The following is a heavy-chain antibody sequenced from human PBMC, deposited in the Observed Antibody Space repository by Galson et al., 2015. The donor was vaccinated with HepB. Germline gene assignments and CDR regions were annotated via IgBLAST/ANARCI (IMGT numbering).Heavy chain of an antibody. CDR2: ISSSSSYT. D-gene: IGHD3-10*01. V-gene: IGHV3-11*05. J-gene: IGHJ6*02. Sequence: SLRLSCAASGFTFSDYYMSWIRQAPGKGLEWVSYISSSSSYTNYADSVKGRFTISRDNAKNSLHLQMNSLRAEDTAVYYCARVWSWGFGELLQNYYYYGMDVWGQGTTVTVSS. CDR1: GFTFSDYY. CDR3: ARVWSWGFGELLQNYYYYGMDV.